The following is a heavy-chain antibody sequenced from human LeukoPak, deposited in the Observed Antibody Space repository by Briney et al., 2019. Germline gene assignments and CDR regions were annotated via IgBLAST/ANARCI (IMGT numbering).Heavy chain of an antibody. CDR1: GGSINSHY. V-gene: IGHV4-4*07. CDR3: AREGLEDCSGASCYFLFDP. D-gene: IGHD2-15*01. J-gene: IGHJ5*02. Sequence: PSETLSLTCTVSGGSINSHYWSWIRQPAGQGLEWIGRIYSTGSTSYNPSLKSRVTMSVDTSNNQLSLKLSSVTAADTAVYYCAREGLEDCSGASCYFLFDPWGQGTLATVSS. CDR2: IYSTGST.